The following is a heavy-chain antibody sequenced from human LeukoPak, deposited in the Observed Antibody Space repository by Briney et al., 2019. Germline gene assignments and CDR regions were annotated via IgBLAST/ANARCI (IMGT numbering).Heavy chain of an antibody. J-gene: IGHJ5*02. CDR3: AKARGPVGEDWFDP. CDR2: IIPIFGTA. Sequence: ASVKVSCKASGGTFSSYAISWVRQAPGQGLEWMGGIIPIFGTANYAQKFQGRVTITADKSTSTAYMELSSLRAEDTALYYCAKARGPVGEDWFDPWGQGTLVTVSS. V-gene: IGHV1-69*06. CDR1: GGTFSSYA.